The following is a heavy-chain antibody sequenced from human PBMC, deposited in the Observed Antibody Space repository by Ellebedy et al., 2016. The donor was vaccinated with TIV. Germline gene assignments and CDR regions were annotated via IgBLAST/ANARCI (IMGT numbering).Heavy chain of an antibody. CDR3: ARSNYYGSGSYSF. CDR2: INPSGGST. D-gene: IGHD3-10*01. J-gene: IGHJ4*02. Sequence: ASVKVSCXASGYTFTSYYMHWVRQAPGQGLEWMGIINPSGGSTSYAQKFQGRVTITADESTSTAYMELSSLRSEDTAVYYCARSNYYGSGSYSFWGQGTLVTVSS. CDR1: GYTFTSYY. V-gene: IGHV1-46*01.